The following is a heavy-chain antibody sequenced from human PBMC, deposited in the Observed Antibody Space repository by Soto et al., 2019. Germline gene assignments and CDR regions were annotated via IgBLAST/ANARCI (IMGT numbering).Heavy chain of an antibody. Sequence: GESLKISCKGSGYSFTSYWSGWVRQMPGKGLEWMGIIYPGDSDTRYSPSFQGQVTISADKSISTAYLQWSSLKASDTAMYYCASPAHYYDSSGYPTDDAFDIWGQGTMVTVSS. V-gene: IGHV5-51*01. CDR3: ASPAHYYDSSGYPTDDAFDI. D-gene: IGHD3-22*01. CDR1: GYSFTSYW. J-gene: IGHJ3*02. CDR2: IYPGDSDT.